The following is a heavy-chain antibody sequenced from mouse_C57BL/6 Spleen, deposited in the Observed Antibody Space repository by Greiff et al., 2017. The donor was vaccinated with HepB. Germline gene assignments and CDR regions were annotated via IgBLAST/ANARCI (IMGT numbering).Heavy chain of an antibody. J-gene: IGHJ2*01. CDR3: ASLIYYYGSSHY. V-gene: IGHV5-4*03. D-gene: IGHD1-1*01. Sequence: EVMLVESGGGLVKPGGSLKLSCAASGFTFSSYAMSWVRQTPEKRLEWVATISDGGSYTYYPDNVKGRFTISRDNAKNNLYLQMSHLKSEDTAMYYCASLIYYYGSSHYWGQGTTLTVSS. CDR2: ISDGGSYT. CDR1: GFTFSSYA.